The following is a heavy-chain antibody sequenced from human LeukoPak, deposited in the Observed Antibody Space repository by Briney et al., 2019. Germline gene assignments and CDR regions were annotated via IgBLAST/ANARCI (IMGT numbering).Heavy chain of an antibody. CDR3: ARTGPYYYDSSGYYYYAFDI. D-gene: IGHD3-22*01. CDR1: GFTFSSYW. J-gene: IGHJ3*02. Sequence: PGGSLRLSCAASGFTFSSYWMSWVRQAPGKGLEWVANIKQDGSEKYYVDSVKGRFTISRDNAKNSLYLQTNSLRAEDTAVYYCARTGPYYYDSSGYYYYAFDIWGQGTMVTVSS. CDR2: IKQDGSEK. V-gene: IGHV3-7*03.